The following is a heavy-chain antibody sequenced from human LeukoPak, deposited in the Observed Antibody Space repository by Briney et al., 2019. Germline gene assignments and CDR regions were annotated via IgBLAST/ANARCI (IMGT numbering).Heavy chain of an antibody. CDR2: IYSGGST. CDR3: GRRGSRGYRGYSSPGLDY. D-gene: IGHD5-12*01. CDR1: GFTVSSNY. J-gene: IGHJ4*02. Sequence: QAGGSLRLSCAASGFTVSSNYMSWVRQAPGKGLEWVSVIYSGGSTYYADSVKGRFTISRDNSKNTLYLQMNSLRAEDTAVYYCGRRGSRGYRGYSSPGLDYWGQGPLVTVSS. V-gene: IGHV3-66*01.